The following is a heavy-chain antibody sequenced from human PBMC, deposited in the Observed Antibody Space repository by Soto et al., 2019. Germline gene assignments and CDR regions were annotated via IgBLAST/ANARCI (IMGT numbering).Heavy chain of an antibody. CDR2: ISYDGSNK. Sequence: GGSLRLSCAASGFTFSSYAMHWVRQAPGKGLEWVAVISYDGSNKYYADSVKGRFTISRDNSKNKRDLQRNSLRAEDTAVYYCARERVVGAKMRYSFDYWGQGTLVTVSS. V-gene: IGHV3-30-3*01. J-gene: IGHJ4*02. CDR1: GFTFSSYA. CDR3: ARERVVGAKMRYSFDY. D-gene: IGHD1-26*01.